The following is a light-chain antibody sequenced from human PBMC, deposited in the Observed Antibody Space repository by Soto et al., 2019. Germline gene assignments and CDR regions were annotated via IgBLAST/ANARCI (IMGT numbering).Light chain of an antibody. Sequence: SALTQPRPVSGSPGQSVTISCTGTSSDVGGYNYVSWYQQHPGKAPKLMIYDVSKRPSGVPDRFSGSKSGNTASLTISGLQAEDEADYYCCSYAGSSLYVFGTGTKVTVL. CDR2: DVS. CDR1: SSDVGGYNY. J-gene: IGLJ1*01. CDR3: CSYAGSSLYV. V-gene: IGLV2-11*01.